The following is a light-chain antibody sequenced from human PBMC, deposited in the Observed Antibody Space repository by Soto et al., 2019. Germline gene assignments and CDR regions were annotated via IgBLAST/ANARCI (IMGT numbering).Light chain of an antibody. CDR1: SSDVGGYKY. CDR2: DVS. V-gene: IGLV2-14*01. Sequence: QSALTQPASVSGSPGQSITVSCTGTSSDVGGYKYVSWYQQHPGKAPKLMIYDVSYRPSGVSNRFSGSKSDNTASLTISGLQAEDEADYYCSSYTSSSTPDFGTGTKLTVL. CDR3: SSYTSSSTPD. J-gene: IGLJ1*01.